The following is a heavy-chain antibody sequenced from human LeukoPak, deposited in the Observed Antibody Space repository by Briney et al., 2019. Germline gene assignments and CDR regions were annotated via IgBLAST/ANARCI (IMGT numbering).Heavy chain of an antibody. D-gene: IGHD3-9*01. CDR1: GYTFTSYG. CDR2: ISAYNDNT. CDR3: ARVGAYYDILTGYYTGPCCFDY. J-gene: IGHJ4*02. Sequence: ASVKVSCKASGYTFTSYGISWVRQAPGQGLEWMGWISAYNDNTNYAQKLQGRVTMTTDTSLSPAYMELRSLRSDDTAVYYCARVGAYYDILTGYYTGPCCFDYWGRGTLVTVSS. V-gene: IGHV1-18*01.